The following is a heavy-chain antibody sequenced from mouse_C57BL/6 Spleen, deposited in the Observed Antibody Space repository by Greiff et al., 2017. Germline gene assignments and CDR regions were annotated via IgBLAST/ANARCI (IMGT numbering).Heavy chain of an antibody. CDR2: IWTGGGT. J-gene: IGHJ1*03. D-gene: IGHD1-1*01. V-gene: IGHV2-9-1*01. CDR1: GFSLTSYA. CDR3: AREGVYYGSSLWYFDV. Sequence: VQRVESGPGLVAPSQSLSITCTVSGFSLTSYAISWVRQPPGKGLEWLGVIWTGGGTNYNSALKSRLSISKDNSKSQVFLKMNSLQTDDTARYYCAREGVYYGSSLWYFDVWGTGTTVTVSS.